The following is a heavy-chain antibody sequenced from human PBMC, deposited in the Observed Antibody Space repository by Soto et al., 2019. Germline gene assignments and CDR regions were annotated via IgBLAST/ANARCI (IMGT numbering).Heavy chain of an antibody. Sequence: QMQLQESGPGLVKPSQTLSLTCTVSGGSISSDTYYWNWIRQHPGKGLEWIGCIYSSGNTFYKPSRRSRLALSLDTSRNQLSLRLTSVTAADTAVYYCSREHMDSDTYLYGMDVWGQGTLVTVSS. D-gene: IGHD2-15*01. CDR2: IYSSGNT. V-gene: IGHV4-31*03. J-gene: IGHJ6*02. CDR1: GGSISSDTYY. CDR3: SREHMDSDTYLYGMDV.